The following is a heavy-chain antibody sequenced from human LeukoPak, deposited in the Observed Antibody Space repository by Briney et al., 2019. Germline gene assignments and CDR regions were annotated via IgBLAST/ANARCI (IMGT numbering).Heavy chain of an antibody. V-gene: IGHV3-21*01. D-gene: IGHD7-27*01. CDR2: IGTDTRYM. CDR1: GFTFSSYI. J-gene: IGHJ4*02. Sequence: GGSLRLSCAASGFTFSSYIMNWVRQAPGKGLEWVSSIGTDTRYMFYADSVKGRFTISRDNAENSLFLQMNSLRAEDTAVYYCAREITGEGFDYWGQGTLVTVSS. CDR3: AREITGEGFDY.